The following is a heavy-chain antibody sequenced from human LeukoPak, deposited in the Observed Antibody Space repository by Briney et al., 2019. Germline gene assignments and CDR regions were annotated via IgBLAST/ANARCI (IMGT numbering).Heavy chain of an antibody. V-gene: IGHV3-7*01. CDR3: ARGRWGQLYYFDY. D-gene: IGHD1-1*01. CDR1: GFTFSSYW. Sequence: GGPLRLSCAASGFTFSSYWMSWVRQAPGKGLEWVANIKQDGSEKYYVDSVKGRFTISRDNAKNSLYLQMNSLRAEDTAVYYCARGRWGQLYYFDYWGQGTLVTVSS. CDR2: IKQDGSEK. J-gene: IGHJ4*02.